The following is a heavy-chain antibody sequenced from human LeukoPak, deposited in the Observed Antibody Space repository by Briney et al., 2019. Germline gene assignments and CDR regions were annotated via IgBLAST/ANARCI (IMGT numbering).Heavy chain of an antibody. J-gene: IGHJ4*02. V-gene: IGHV3-9*03. Sequence: PGRSLRLSCAASGFTFDDYAMHWVRQAPGKGLEWVSGISWNSGSIGYADSVKGRFTIPRDNAKNSLYLQMNSLRAEDMALYYCAKARSHYDFWSGYPYFDYWGQGTLVTVSS. CDR2: ISWNSGSI. CDR3: AKARSHYDFWSGYPYFDY. CDR1: GFTFDDYA. D-gene: IGHD3-3*01.